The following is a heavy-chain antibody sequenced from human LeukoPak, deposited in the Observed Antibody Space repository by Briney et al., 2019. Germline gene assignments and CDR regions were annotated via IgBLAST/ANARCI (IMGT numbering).Heavy chain of an antibody. J-gene: IGHJ4*02. Sequence: ASVKVSCKASGYTFTSSGISWVQQAPGQGLEWMGWISTYTGYSKYAQNLQGRVTMTADTSTSTAYMELSSLRSDDTAVYYCAKNSSVGYSDYWGQGTLVTVSS. D-gene: IGHD6-19*01. CDR2: ISTYTGYS. V-gene: IGHV1-18*01. CDR1: GYTFTSSG. CDR3: AKNSSVGYSDY.